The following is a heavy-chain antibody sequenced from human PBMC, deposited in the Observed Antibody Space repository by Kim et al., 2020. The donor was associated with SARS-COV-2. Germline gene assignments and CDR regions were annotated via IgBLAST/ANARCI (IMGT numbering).Heavy chain of an antibody. Sequence: GGSLRLSCTASGFTFGDYAMNWVRQAPGKGLEWVGFIRSKAYGGTTEYAASVEGRFTISRDDSKSIAYLQMNSLKTEDTAVYYCTRSGTTMTTYYFDYWG. J-gene: IGHJ4*01. V-gene: IGHV3-49*04. D-gene: IGHD4-17*01. CDR3: TRSGTTMTTYYFDY. CDR1: GFTFGDYA. CDR2: IRSKAYGGTT.